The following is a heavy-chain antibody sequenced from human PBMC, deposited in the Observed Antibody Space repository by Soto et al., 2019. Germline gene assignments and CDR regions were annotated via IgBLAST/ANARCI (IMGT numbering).Heavy chain of an antibody. CDR3: ARGGVDYYDSSGYYFSPYYFDY. J-gene: IGHJ4*02. CDR2: IYHSGST. D-gene: IGHD3-22*01. CDR1: GGSISSGGYS. Sequence: PSETLSLTCAVSGGSISSGGYSWGWIRHPPGKGLEWIGYIYHSGSTYYNPSLKSRVTISVDRSKNQFSLKLSSVTAADTAVYYCARGGVDYYDSSGYYFSPYYFDYWGQGTLVTVSS. V-gene: IGHV4-30-2*01.